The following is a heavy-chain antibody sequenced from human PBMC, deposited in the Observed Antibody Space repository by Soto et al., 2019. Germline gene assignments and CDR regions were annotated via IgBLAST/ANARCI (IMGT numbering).Heavy chain of an antibody. V-gene: IGHV3-21*01. CDR3: ARDIEYGGTADY. J-gene: IGHJ4*02. Sequence: GGSLRLSCAASGFTLSSYSMNWVRQAPGKGLEWVSSISSSSSYIYYADSVKGRFTISRDNAKNSLYLQMNSLRAEDTAVYYCARDIEYGGTADYWGQGTLVTVSS. D-gene: IGHD1-1*01. CDR1: GFTLSSYS. CDR2: ISSSSSYI.